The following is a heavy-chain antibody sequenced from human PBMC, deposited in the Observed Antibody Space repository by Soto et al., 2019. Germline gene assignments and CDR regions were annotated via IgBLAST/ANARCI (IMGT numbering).Heavy chain of an antibody. J-gene: IGHJ4*02. CDR2: IFSSGST. Sequence: SETLSLTCTVSGGSINTFYWSWFRQPAGKGLEWIGRIFSSGSTSFNPSLESRVAMSVDTSKNHFSLNLSSVTAADMAVYYCAREGSYSAYNFAHGIQLWSFDFWGQGALVTSPQ. D-gene: IGHD5-12*01. CDR3: AREGSYSAYNFAHGIQLWSFDF. CDR1: GGSINTFY. V-gene: IGHV4-4*07.